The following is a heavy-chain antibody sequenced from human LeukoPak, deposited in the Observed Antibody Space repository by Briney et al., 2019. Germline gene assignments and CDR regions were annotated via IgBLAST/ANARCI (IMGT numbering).Heavy chain of an antibody. J-gene: IGHJ4*02. D-gene: IGHD3-3*01. CDR3: ARLTNYDFWSGLGIYFDY. Sequence: KSSETLSLTCTVSGGSISSGGYYWSWIRQPPGKGLEWIGSIYYSGSTYYNPSLKSRVTISVDTSKNQFSLKLSSVTAADTAVYYCARLTNYDFWSGLGIYFDYWGQGTLVTVSS. CDR2: IYYSGST. CDR1: GGSISSGGYY. V-gene: IGHV4-30-2*03.